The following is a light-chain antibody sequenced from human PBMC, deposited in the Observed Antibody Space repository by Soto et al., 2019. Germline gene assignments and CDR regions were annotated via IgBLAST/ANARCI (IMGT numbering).Light chain of an antibody. CDR2: GAS. J-gene: IGKJ1*01. CDR3: QQYDSSLWT. Sequence: ELVLTQSPGTLSLSPGERATLSCRASQTIFINYLAWYQQKPGQAPRLLIYGASTRATGVPDRFSSSWSGTDFSLTISRVEPEDFAVYYCQQYDSSLWTFGQGTKVGI. CDR1: QTIFINY. V-gene: IGKV3-20*01.